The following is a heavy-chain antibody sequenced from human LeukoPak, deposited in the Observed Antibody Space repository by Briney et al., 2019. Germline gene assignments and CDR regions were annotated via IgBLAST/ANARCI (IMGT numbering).Heavy chain of an antibody. CDR3: ARDRFSGYLLYYFDY. J-gene: IGHJ4*02. D-gene: IGHD3-22*01. V-gene: IGHV3-7*01. CDR2: IKQDGSEK. Sequence: GGSLRLSCAASGFTFSSYWMSWVRQAPGKGLEWVANIKQDGSEKYYVDSAKGRFTISRDNAKNSLYLQMNSLRAEDTAVYYCARDRFSGYLLYYFDYWGQGTLVTVSS. CDR1: GFTFSSYW.